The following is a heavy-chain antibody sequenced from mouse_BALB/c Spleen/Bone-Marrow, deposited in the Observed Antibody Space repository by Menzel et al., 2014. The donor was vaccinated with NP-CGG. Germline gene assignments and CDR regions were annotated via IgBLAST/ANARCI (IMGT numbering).Heavy chain of an antibody. CDR3: ARTHGNYEAMVY. J-gene: IGHJ4*01. CDR1: GYTFTTYT. D-gene: IGHD2-1*01. CDR2: INPSSGYT. Sequence: QVQLQQSGAELARPGASVKMSCRASGYTFTTYTMHWVKQRPGQGLEWIGYINPSSGYTYYNQKFKDKATLTAAKSSSAAYLPLSSLASEESAVCSCARTHGNYEAMVYWGQGSSVTDSS. V-gene: IGHV1-4*01.